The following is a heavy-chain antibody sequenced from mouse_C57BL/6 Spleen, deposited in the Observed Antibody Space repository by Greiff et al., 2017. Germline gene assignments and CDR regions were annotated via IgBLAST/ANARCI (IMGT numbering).Heavy chain of an antibody. Sequence: QVQLQQSGAELVRPGASVKLSCKASGYTFTDYYINWVKQRPGQGLEWIARIYPGSGNTYYNEKFKGKATLTAEKSSSTAYMQLSSLTSEGSAVYFCARDDYDVRYAMDYWGQGTSVTVSS. CDR1: GYTFTDYY. CDR2: IYPGSGNT. D-gene: IGHD2-4*01. J-gene: IGHJ4*01. CDR3: ARDDYDVRYAMDY. V-gene: IGHV1-76*01.